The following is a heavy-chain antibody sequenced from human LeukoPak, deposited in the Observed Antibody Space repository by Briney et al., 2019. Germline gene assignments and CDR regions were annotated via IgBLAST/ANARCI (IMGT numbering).Heavy chain of an antibody. J-gene: IGHJ4*02. D-gene: IGHD3-3*01. CDR1: GYNFRSYY. CDR2: INPCGGST. Sequence: ASVKVSCKASGYNFRSYYIHWVRQAPGQGRKWLGVINPCGGSTAYAQNFQGRVTMTSDTSTRTVYMEVSSLRSKDTAVYYCARAAPFFGVVKGSAHYLDYWGQATLVTVSS. V-gene: IGHV1-46*01. CDR3: ARAAPFFGVVKGSAHYLDY.